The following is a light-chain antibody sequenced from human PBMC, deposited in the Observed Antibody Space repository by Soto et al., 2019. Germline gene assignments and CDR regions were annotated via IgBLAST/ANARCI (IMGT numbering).Light chain of an antibody. CDR3: QQYNSYSPLT. J-gene: IGKJ4*01. CDR2: GAS. CDR1: QDITNS. V-gene: IGKV1-33*01. Sequence: DIQMTQSPSSLSASVGDRVTITCQASQDITNSLNWYQQKPGKAPKLLIYGASNLETGVPPRFSGSGSGTEFTLTISSLQPDDFATYYCQQYNSYSPLTFGGGTKVDIK.